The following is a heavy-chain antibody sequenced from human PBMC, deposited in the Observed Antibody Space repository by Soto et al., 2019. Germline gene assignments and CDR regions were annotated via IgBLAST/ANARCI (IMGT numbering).Heavy chain of an antibody. D-gene: IGHD3-22*01. Sequence: ASVKVSCKASGGTFGSYAISWVRQAPGQGLEWMGGIIPIFGTANYAQKFQGRVTITADESTSTAYMELSSLRSEDTAVYYCARDRKTHYDSSGYYALLAWFDPWGQGTLVTVSS. J-gene: IGHJ5*02. CDR1: GGTFGSYA. CDR3: ARDRKTHYDSSGYYALLAWFDP. CDR2: IIPIFGTA. V-gene: IGHV1-69*13.